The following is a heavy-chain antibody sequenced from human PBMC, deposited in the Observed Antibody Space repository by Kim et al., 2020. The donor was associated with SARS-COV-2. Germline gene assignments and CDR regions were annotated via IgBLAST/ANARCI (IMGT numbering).Heavy chain of an antibody. J-gene: IGHJ4*02. CDR3: AKMLPYDSSGYYSYVSFDY. V-gene: IGHV3-23*01. D-gene: IGHD3-22*01. Sequence: GRFTISRDNSKNTLYLQMNSLRAEDTAVYYCAKMLPYDSSGYYSYVSFDYWGQGTLVTVSS.